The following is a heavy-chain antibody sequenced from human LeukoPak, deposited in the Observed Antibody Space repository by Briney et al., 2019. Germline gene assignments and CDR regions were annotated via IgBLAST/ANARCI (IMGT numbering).Heavy chain of an antibody. CDR2: INTNTGNP. CDR3: ARSTYYYYYYMDV. Sequence: ASVTVSFKASGYTFTSYAMNWVRQAPGQGLEWMGWINTNTGNPTYAQGFTGRFVFSLDTSVSTAYLQISSLKAEDTAVYYCARSTYYYYYYMDVWGKGTTVTVSS. CDR1: GYTFTSYA. V-gene: IGHV7-4-1*02. J-gene: IGHJ6*03.